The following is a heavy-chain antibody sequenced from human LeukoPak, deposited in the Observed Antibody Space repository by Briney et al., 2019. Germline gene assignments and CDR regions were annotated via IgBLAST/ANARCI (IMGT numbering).Heavy chain of an antibody. Sequence: SETLSLTCTVSGGSISSSDYYWGWLRQPPGKGLEWIGSIYYSVTTYYNPSLKSRVTISVDTSKNQFSLKLNPVTAADTAVYYCARDRLRWPKIDYWGQGTLVTVSS. CDR2: IYYSVTT. CDR3: ARDRLRWPKIDY. D-gene: IGHD4-23*01. J-gene: IGHJ4*02. V-gene: IGHV4-39*07. CDR1: GGSISSSDYY.